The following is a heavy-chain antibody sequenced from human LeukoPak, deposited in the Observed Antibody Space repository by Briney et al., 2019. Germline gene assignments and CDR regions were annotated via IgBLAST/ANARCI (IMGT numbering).Heavy chain of an antibody. V-gene: IGHV3-11*01. Sequence: GGSVRLSCAASGFTFSDYYMSWIRQAPGKGLEWVSYVSSSGSTIYYPDSVKGRFTISRDNAKNSLYLQMNNLRVEDTAVYYCARTVRGVIIRDYFDYWGQGTLVTVSS. CDR3: ARTVRGVIIRDYFDY. J-gene: IGHJ4*02. CDR2: VSSSGSTI. D-gene: IGHD3-10*01. CDR1: GFTFSDYY.